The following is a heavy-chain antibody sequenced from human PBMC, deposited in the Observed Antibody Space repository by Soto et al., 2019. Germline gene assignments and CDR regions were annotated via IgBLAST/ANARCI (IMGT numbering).Heavy chain of an antibody. J-gene: IGHJ5*02. CDR2: MNPNSGNT. CDR3: ATRRRGSGSYRYLFDP. V-gene: IGHV1-8*01. CDR1: GYTFTSYD. D-gene: IGHD3-10*01. Sequence: GPSVKVSCKASGYTFTSYDINWGRQATGQGLEWMGWMNPNSGNTGYAQKFQGRVTMTRNTSISTAYMELSSLRSEDTAVYYCATRRRGSGSYRYLFDPWGQGTLVTVSS.